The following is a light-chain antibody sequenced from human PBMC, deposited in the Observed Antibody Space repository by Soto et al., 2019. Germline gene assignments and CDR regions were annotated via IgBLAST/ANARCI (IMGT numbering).Light chain of an antibody. V-gene: IGKV1-39*01. Sequence: DIQMTQSPSSLSANVGDRVTISCRASQSISTYLNWYQQKPGKAAKLLIFAASSLQSGVPSRFSGSGSGTHFTLTISSPQPEDFGNFSCQQTYTIPLTFGGGTKVDIK. CDR3: QQTYTIPLT. CDR2: AAS. CDR1: QSISTY. J-gene: IGKJ4*01.